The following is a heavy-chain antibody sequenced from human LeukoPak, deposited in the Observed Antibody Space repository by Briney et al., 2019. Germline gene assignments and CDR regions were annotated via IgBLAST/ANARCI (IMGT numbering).Heavy chain of an antibody. J-gene: IGHJ4*02. CDR1: GFIVSNNY. CDR2: IYSGGST. Sequence: PGGSLRLSCAPSGFIVSNNYMTWVRQAPGKGLEWVSVIYSGGSTYYADSVKGRFTISRDNSKNTLYLQMNSLRAEDTAVYYCARAGYSSSWYYFDYWGQGTLVTVSS. V-gene: IGHV3-53*01. CDR3: ARAGYSSSWYYFDY. D-gene: IGHD6-13*01.